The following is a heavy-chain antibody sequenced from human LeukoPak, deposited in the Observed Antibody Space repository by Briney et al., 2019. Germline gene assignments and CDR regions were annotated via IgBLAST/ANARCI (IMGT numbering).Heavy chain of an antibody. Sequence: SETLSLICGVSGGSISGTNWWSWVRQPPGQGLEWIGEISLAGQTNYNPSLNGRVTMSLDKSSNQLSLHLTSVTAADTATYFCSRESGPFCPFGYWGQGALVIVSS. CDR2: ISLAGQT. J-gene: IGHJ4*02. V-gene: IGHV4/OR15-8*02. CDR1: GGSISGTNW. D-gene: IGHD1-26*01. CDR3: SRESGPFCPFGY.